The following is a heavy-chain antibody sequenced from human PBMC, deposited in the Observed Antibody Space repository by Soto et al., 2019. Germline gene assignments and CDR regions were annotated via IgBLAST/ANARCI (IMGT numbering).Heavy chain of an antibody. CDR1: GGSVTSSTSS. Sequence: QVQLQESGPGLVNPSETLSLTCTVSGGSVTSSTSSWAWVRQPPGKGLHWIGTIFYGHGTYYNPSLESRVTISLDTSKIQFSLELNSVTAADTAVYYCARQPTGYPNWFDAWGRGILVIVSS. CDR2: IFYGHGT. J-gene: IGHJ5*02. V-gene: IGHV4-39*01. CDR3: ARQPTGYPNWFDA. D-gene: IGHD3-9*01.